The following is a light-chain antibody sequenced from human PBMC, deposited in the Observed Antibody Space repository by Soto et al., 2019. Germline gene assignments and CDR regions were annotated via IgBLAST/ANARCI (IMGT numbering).Light chain of an antibody. V-gene: IGLV8-61*01. J-gene: IGLJ3*02. CDR2: STS. Sequence: QAVVTQEPSFSVSPGGTVTLNCGLSSGSVSTSYYPSWYQQTPGQAPRTLIYSTSTRSSGVPDRFSGSILGNKAALTITGAQADEESDYYCVLYMGSGISVFGGGTKVPVL. CDR3: VLYMGSGISV. CDR1: SGSVSTSYY.